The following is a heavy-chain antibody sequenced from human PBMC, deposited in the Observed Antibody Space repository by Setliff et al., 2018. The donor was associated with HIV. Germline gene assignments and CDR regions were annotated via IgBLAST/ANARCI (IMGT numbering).Heavy chain of an antibody. CDR1: GGSLSGYY. J-gene: IGHJ4*02. Sequence: SETLSLTCSVSGGSLSGYYWSWIRQPPGKGLEWIGYIYIYNSGSTDYNPSLTSRVTISVDTSRNQFSLKLTSVTAADTAIYYCARGVNFDYWGQGTQVTVSS. CDR2: IYIYNSGST. V-gene: IGHV4-59*01. D-gene: IGHD3-3*01. CDR3: ARGVNFDY.